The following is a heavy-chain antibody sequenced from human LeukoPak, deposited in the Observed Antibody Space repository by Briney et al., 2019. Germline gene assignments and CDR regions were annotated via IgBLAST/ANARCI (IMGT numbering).Heavy chain of an antibody. J-gene: IGHJ4*02. Sequence: GGSLRLSCAASRFTFSGYAMSWVRQAPGKGLEWVSAITGSGSNSYYADSVKGRFTISRDNSKNTLYLQMNSLRADDTAVYYCAKEASGHISDYIDYWGQGTLVTVSS. CDR3: AKEASGHISDYIDY. CDR1: RFTFSGYA. CDR2: ITGSGSNS. V-gene: IGHV3-23*01. D-gene: IGHD5-12*01.